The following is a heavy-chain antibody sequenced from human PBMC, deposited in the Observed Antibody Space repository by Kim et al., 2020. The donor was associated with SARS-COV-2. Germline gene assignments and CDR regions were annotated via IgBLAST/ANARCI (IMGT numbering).Heavy chain of an antibody. D-gene: IGHD6-19*01. V-gene: IGHV1-3*01. J-gene: IGHJ4*02. CDR3: VCGRGGSNGWYYYFDY. CDR1: GYTFTNYA. CDR2: INAGNGNT. Sequence: ASVKVSCKASGYTFTNYAMHWVRQAPGQRLEWMGWINAGNGNTKYSQKFQGRVTITKDTSASTAYMELSSLRSEDTAVYYCVCGRGGSNGWYYYFDYWGQGTLVTVSS.